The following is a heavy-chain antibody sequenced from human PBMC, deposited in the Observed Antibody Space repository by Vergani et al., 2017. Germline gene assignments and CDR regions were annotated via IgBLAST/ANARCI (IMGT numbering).Heavy chain of an antibody. CDR2: IRNDGSNK. J-gene: IGHJ3*02. Sequence: QVQLVESGGGVVQPGGSLRLSCAASGFTFSSYGMHWVRQAPGKGLEWVAFIRNDGSNKYYADSVKGRFTISRDNSKNTLYLQMNSLRAEDTAVYYCAKEDYPWAFDIWGQGTMVTVSS. V-gene: IGHV3-30*02. CDR3: AKEDYPWAFDI. CDR1: GFTFSSYG. D-gene: IGHD3-16*01.